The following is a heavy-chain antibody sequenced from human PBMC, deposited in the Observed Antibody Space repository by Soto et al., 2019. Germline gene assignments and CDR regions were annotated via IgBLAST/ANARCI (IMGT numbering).Heavy chain of an antibody. CDR3: AHIVVAGLGYDFDY. V-gene: IGHV2-5*08. CDR1: GFSLSTSGMC. Sequence: GSGPTLVNPTQTLTLTCTFSGFSLSTSGMCVSWIRQPPGKALEWLALIYWDDDKRYSSFLKSRLTITKDTSKNQVVLTMSNMDPVDTARYYCAHIVVAGLGYDFDYWGQGTLVTVSS. D-gene: IGHD6-19*01. CDR2: IYWDDDK. J-gene: IGHJ4*02.